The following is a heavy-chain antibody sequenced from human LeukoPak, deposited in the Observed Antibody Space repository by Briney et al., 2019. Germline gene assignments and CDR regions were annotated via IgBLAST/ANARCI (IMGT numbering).Heavy chain of an antibody. V-gene: IGHV3-7*03. CDR2: IKQDGSEK. D-gene: IGHD3-3*01. CDR1: GFTFSSYW. Sequence: GGSLRLSCAASGFTFSSYWMSWVRQAPGKGLEWVANIKQDGSEKYYVDSVKGRFTISRDNAKNSLYLQMNSLRGDDTAVYFCAKGHYDDWYHFDYWGQGALVTVSS. CDR3: AKGHYDDWYHFDY. J-gene: IGHJ4*02.